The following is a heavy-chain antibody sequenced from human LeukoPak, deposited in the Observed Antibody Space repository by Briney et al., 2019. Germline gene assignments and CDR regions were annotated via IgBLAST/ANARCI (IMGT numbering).Heavy chain of an antibody. CDR1: GFTFSSYW. CDR2: IKQDGSEK. V-gene: IGHV3-7*01. CDR3: ARTRLSAAIGYFDY. J-gene: IGHJ4*02. Sequence: PGGSLRLSCAASGFTFSSYWMSWVRQAPGKGLEWVANIKQDGSEKYYVDSVKGRFTISRDNAKNSLYLQMNSLRAEDTAVYYCARTRLSAAIGYFDYWGQGTLVTVSS. D-gene: IGHD2-2*02.